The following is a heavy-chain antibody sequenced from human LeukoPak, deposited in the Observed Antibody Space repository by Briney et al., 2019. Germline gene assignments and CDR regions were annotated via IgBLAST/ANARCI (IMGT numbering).Heavy chain of an antibody. V-gene: IGHV1-2*02. CDR3: ARDLGYSSSHPLDY. J-gene: IGHJ4*02. CDR1: GYTFTGYY. D-gene: IGHD6-13*01. Sequence: ASVKVSCKASGYTFTGYYMHWVRQAPGQGLEWMGWINHNSGGTNYAQKFQDRVTMTRDTSISTAYMELSRLRSDDTAVYYCARDLGYSSSHPLDYWGQGTLVTVSS. CDR2: INHNSGGT.